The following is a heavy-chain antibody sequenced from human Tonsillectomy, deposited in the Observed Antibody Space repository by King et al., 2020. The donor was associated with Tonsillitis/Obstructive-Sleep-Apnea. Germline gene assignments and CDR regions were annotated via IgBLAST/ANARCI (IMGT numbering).Heavy chain of an antibody. D-gene: IGHD3-16*01. CDR2: ISDRAGIT. CDR1: GFTFSSYD. CDR3: AKDRWGTYPDN. J-gene: IGHJ4*02. Sequence: VQLVESGGGLVQPGGSLRLSCAASGFTFSSYDMTCVRQAPGKGLEWVSSISDRAGITYYADSVKGRFTISRDNSKNTLFLQMNSLRAEDTAVYYCAKDRWGTYPDNWGQGTLVTVSS. V-gene: IGHV3-23*04.